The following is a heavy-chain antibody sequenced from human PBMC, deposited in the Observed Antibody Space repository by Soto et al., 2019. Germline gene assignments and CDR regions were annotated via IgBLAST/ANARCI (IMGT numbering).Heavy chain of an antibody. D-gene: IGHD3-10*01. CDR1: GFIFKMYW. J-gene: IGHJ4*02. V-gene: IGHV3-74*01. CDR2: IYNDGTYS. Sequence: GGSLRLSCAASGFIFKMYWTHWVRHSPGKGLVWISRIYNDGTYSDYADSVRGRFTISRDNVNDTLYLQMNNLRAEDSGLYYCTRGPRPISTGTGAYWGQGTQVTVSS. CDR3: TRGPRPISTGTGAY.